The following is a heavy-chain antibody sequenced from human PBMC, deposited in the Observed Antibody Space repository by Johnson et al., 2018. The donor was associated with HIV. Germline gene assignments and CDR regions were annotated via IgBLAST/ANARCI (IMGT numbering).Heavy chain of an antibody. D-gene: IGHD3-10*01. CDR3: AKDSDTYYYGSVDGFDI. V-gene: IGHV3-43D*03. CDR2: ISWDGAST. J-gene: IGHJ3*02. Sequence: VQLVESGGGLVQPGRSLILSCAASGFTFDDYAIHWVRQAPGKGLEWVSVISWDGASTHYADSVKGRFTISRDNSKTSVYLQMHRLRSEDTALHYCAKDSDTYYYGSVDGFDIWGQGTMVTVSS. CDR1: GFTFDDYA.